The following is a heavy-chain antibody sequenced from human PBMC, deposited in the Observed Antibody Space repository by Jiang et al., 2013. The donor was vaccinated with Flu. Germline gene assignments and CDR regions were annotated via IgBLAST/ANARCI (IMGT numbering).Heavy chain of an antibody. CDR1: GFSLSSLGMG. CDR2: IYWDDDK. D-gene: IGHD3-10*01. Sequence: KPTQTLTLTCTVSGFSLSSLGMGCGLDPSTPQEKALEWLALIYWDDDKRYSPPLTSRLTITKDTSKNQVVLTMTDVDVADTATYYCVHRRDYYGLTVYDYWGQGIMVTASS. CDR3: VHRRDYYGLTVYDY. J-gene: IGHJ4*02. V-gene: IGHV2-5*02.